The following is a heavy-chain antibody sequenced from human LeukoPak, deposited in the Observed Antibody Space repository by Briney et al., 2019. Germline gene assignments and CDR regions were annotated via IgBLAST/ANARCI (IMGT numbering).Heavy chain of an antibody. Sequence: GGSLRLSCAASGFTFSTYAMNRVRQAPGKGLEWVSGITGTGDYTYYADSVKGRFTISRDNSKNTLYLQINSLRAEDTAVYYCAKGNNDFWSGYPRLSYFDYWGQGTLVTVSS. CDR3: AKGNNDFWSGYPRLSYFDY. CDR2: ITGTGDYT. J-gene: IGHJ4*02. V-gene: IGHV3-23*01. D-gene: IGHD3-3*01. CDR1: GFTFSTYA.